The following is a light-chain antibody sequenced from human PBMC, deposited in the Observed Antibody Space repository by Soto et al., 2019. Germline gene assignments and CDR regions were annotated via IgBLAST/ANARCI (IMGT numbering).Light chain of an antibody. CDR2: AAS. Sequence: EIQITQSPSSLSASVGDRVTITCRASQSISTYLNWYQQKPGRAPNLLIYAASILQSGVPSRFSGSGSGADFTLTISSLQPEDFATYYCQQSYTTPCTFGQGT. CDR1: QSISTY. V-gene: IGKV1-39*01. CDR3: QQSYTTPCT. J-gene: IGKJ2*02.